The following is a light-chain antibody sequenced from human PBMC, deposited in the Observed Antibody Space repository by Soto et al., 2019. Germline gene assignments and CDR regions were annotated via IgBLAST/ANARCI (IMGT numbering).Light chain of an antibody. J-gene: IGLJ2*01. V-gene: IGLV2-14*01. CDR1: SSDVGGHNY. CDR3: SSYTSSSTVV. Sequence: QSALTQSASVSGSPGQSITISCTGTSSDVGGHNYVSWYQQHPGKAPKLMIYEVSNRPSGVSTRFSGSKSGNTASLTISGLQAEDEADYYCSSYTSSSTVVFGGGTQLTVL. CDR2: EVS.